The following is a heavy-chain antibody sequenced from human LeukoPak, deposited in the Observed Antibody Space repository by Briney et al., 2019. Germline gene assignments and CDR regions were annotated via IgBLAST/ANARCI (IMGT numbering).Heavy chain of an antibody. CDR3: ARERVSTYSKLDYYYYYYMDV. CDR1: GYSISSSNW. D-gene: IGHD4-11*01. J-gene: IGHJ6*03. V-gene: IGHV4-28*03. Sequence: SDTLSLTCAVSGYSISSSNWWGWIRQPPGKGLEWIGYIYYSGSTNYNPSLKSRVTISVDTSKNQFSLKLSSVTAADTAVYYCARERVSTYSKLDYYYYYYMDVWGKGTTVTVSS. CDR2: IYYSGST.